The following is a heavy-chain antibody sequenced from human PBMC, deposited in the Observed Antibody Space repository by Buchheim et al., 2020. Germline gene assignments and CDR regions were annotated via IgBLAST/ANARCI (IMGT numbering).Heavy chain of an antibody. CDR3: ARGGRGILLKYAMDV. V-gene: IGHV4-34*01. CDR2: VSHGGRT. Sequence: QVQLQQRGAGLVKPSETLSLTCAVYGGSFSGYSWSWIRQPPGKGLEWIGEVSHGGRTRYNPSLKSRVTMSADTSKDQFSLKLRSVTAADTAVYFCARGGRGILLKYAMDVWGQGT. CDR1: GGSFSGYS. D-gene: IGHD3-3*02. J-gene: IGHJ6*02.